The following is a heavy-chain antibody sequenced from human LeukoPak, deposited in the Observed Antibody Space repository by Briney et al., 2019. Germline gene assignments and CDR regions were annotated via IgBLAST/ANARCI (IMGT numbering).Heavy chain of an antibody. CDR2: INPSGGIT. Sequence: ASVKVSCKASGYTFSGYYIHWVRQAPGQGLEWMGRINPSGGITTYAQKFQGRVTMTRDTSTSTVYMDLSSLRSDDTAVYYCARDVASHMGLANYFDYWGQGALVIVSS. J-gene: IGHJ4*02. CDR1: GYTFSGYY. CDR3: ARDVASHMGLANYFDY. D-gene: IGHD2-2*01. V-gene: IGHV1-46*01.